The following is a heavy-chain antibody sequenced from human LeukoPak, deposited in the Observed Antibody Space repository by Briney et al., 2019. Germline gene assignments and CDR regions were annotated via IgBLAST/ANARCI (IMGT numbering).Heavy chain of an antibody. J-gene: IGHJ5*02. D-gene: IGHD6-19*01. Sequence: ASVKVSCKASGYTFTSYAMNWVRQAPGQGLEWMGWINTNTGNPTYAQGFTGRFVFSLDTSVSTAYLQISSLKAEDTAVYYCARDASPGIAVAGPPNWFDPWGQGTLVTVSS. V-gene: IGHV7-4-1*02. CDR3: ARDASPGIAVAGPPNWFDP. CDR1: GYTFTSYA. CDR2: INTNTGNP.